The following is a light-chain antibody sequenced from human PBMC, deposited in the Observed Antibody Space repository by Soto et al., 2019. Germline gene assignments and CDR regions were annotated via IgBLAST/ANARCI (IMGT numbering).Light chain of an antibody. CDR3: SSYTNNSPYV. CDR1: SSDAGGYNY. V-gene: IGLV2-14*01. J-gene: IGLJ1*01. CDR2: EVS. Sequence: QSVLTQPASVSGSPGQSITISCTGTSSDAGGYNYVSWYQQHPGKAPKLMIFEVSNRPSGISIRFSGSKSGNTASLTISGLQTEDEADYYCSSYTNNSPYVFGTGTKGTVL.